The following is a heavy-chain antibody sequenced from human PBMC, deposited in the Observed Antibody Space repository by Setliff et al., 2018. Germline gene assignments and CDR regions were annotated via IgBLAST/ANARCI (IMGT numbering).Heavy chain of an antibody. V-gene: IGHV4-59*11. CDR3: ARGGSWYGSSFDS. CDR2: IYYSGST. Sequence: SETLSLTCTVSGGSISSHYWNWIRQPPGKGLEWIGYIYYSGSTNYSPSLKSRVTISVDTSKNQFSLKLTSVTAADTAVYYCARGGSWYGSSFDSWGQGRLVTVSS. J-gene: IGHJ4*02. D-gene: IGHD6-13*01. CDR1: GGSISSHY.